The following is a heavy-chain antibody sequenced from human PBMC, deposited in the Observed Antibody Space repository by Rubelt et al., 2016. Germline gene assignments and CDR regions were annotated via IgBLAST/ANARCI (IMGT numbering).Heavy chain of an antibody. Sequence: QITLKESGPTLVKPTQTLTLTCTFSGFSLSTSRVGVGWIRHPPGKALEWLALIYWDDDKRYSPSLKNRLTITKDTSKNQVDLTITTMDPVDTATYHCAHKFNSGFDHWGQGTLVTVSS. D-gene: IGHD6-19*01. CDR3: AHKFNSGFDH. CDR1: GFSLSTSRVG. J-gene: IGHJ4*02. V-gene: IGHV2-5*02. CDR2: IYWDDDK.